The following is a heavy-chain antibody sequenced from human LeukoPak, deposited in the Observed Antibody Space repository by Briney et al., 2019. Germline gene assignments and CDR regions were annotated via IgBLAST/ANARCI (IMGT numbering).Heavy chain of an antibody. D-gene: IGHD6-13*01. CDR3: ARTAGRTFDY. Sequence: ASVKVSCKASGYTFTSYGISWVRQAPGQGLEWMGIISPSGGSTSYAQKFQGRVTMTRDTSTSTVYMELSSLRSEDTAVYYCARTAGRTFDYWGQGTLVTVSS. V-gene: IGHV1-46*01. CDR2: ISPSGGST. J-gene: IGHJ4*02. CDR1: GYTFTSYG.